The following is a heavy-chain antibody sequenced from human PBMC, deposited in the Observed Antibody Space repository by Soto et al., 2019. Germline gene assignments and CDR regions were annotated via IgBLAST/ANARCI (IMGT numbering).Heavy chain of an antibody. Sequence: SVKGSCKASGGTFRSYAISWVRQAPGQGLEWMGGIIPIFGTANYAQKFQGRVTITADESTSTAYMELSSLRSEDTAVYYCARDNYYDRILFDYWGQGTLVTVSS. CDR2: IIPIFGTA. J-gene: IGHJ4*02. CDR3: ARDNYYDRILFDY. CDR1: GGTFRSYA. V-gene: IGHV1-69*01. D-gene: IGHD3-22*01.